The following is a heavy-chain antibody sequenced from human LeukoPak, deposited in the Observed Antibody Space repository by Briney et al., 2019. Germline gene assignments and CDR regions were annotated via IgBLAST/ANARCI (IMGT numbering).Heavy chain of an antibody. J-gene: IGHJ1*01. Sequence: GGSLRLSCAASGFTFSNYPMSWVRQAPGKGLEWVSSITAGGETTYYADSVKGRFTISRDSSQSTLYLQMNSLRAEDTALYYCASSDCSSTSCYNGGYFQHWGQGTLVIVSS. CDR1: GFTFSNYP. CDR2: ITAGGETT. V-gene: IGHV3-23*01. D-gene: IGHD2-2*02. CDR3: ASSDCSSTSCYNGGYFQH.